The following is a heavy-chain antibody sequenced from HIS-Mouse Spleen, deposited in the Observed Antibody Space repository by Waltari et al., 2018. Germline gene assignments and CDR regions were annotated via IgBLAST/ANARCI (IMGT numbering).Heavy chain of an antibody. CDR3: ARGPSYSGSYYGWFDP. J-gene: IGHJ5*02. V-gene: IGHV1-2*02. Sequence: QVQLVQSGAEVKKPGASVKVSCKASGYTFTGYYMHWVRQAPGQGLEWMGWINPNSGGTNYAQKLQGRVTMTRDTSISTAYMELSRLRSDDTAVYYCARGPSYSGSYYGWFDPWGQGTLVTVSS. D-gene: IGHD1-26*01. CDR1: GYTFTGYY. CDR2: INPNSGGT.